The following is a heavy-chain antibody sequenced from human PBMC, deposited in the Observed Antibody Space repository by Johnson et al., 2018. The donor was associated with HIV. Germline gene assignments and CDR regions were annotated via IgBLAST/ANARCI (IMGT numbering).Heavy chain of an antibody. Sequence: QVQLVESGGGLVKLGGSLRLSCAASGFTFSDYYMSWIRQAPGKGLEWVSYISSSGSTIYYADSVKGRFTISRDNAKNSLYLQMNSLRAEDTAVYYCARPDSSSARAHDAFDIWGQGTMVTVSS. J-gene: IGHJ3*02. CDR1: GFTFSDYY. V-gene: IGHV3-11*04. CDR2: ISSSGSTI. CDR3: ARPDSSSARAHDAFDI. D-gene: IGHD6-6*01.